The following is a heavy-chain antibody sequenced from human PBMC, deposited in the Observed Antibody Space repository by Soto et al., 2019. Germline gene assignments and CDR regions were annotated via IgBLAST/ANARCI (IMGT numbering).Heavy chain of an antibody. CDR1: GFTFSSYW. V-gene: IGHV3-74*01. D-gene: IGHD2-15*01. CDR3: ALLGGILPVLGGGRAEDGFDI. J-gene: IGHJ3*02. CDR2: ISTEGSST. Sequence: ELQSVQSGGGLVQPGGSLRLSCAASGFTFSSYWMNWVRQAPGKGLVWVSRISTEGSSTAYGDSARGRFTISRDNAKNTMYLQMNGLRAEDTAVYYCALLGGILPVLGGGRAEDGFDIWGQGTMVTVSS.